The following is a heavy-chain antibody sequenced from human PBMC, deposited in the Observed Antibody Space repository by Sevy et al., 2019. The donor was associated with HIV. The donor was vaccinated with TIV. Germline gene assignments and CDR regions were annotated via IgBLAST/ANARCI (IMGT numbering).Heavy chain of an antibody. CDR1: GASIKGYY. V-gene: IGHV4-59*12. Sequence: SETLSLTCTVSGASIKGYYWSWIRQPPGKGLEWIGYVYNRGRSAYNSYLERRLTTSIDTSKNQFSLNLSSVTAADTAIYYCAREKGGSDGFFFDYWGPGMLVTVSS. J-gene: IGHJ4*02. D-gene: IGHD6-19*01. CDR3: AREKGGSDGFFFDY. CDR2: VYNRGRS.